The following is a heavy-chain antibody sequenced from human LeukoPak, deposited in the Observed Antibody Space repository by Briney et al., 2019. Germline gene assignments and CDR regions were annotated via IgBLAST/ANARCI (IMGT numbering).Heavy chain of an antibody. CDR2: ISSNGDIT. CDR1: RFTFNTYA. D-gene: IGHD2-15*01. J-gene: IGHJ4*02. V-gene: IGHV3-23*01. CDR3: ATVKRDRSGGTCYSYDY. Sequence: GGSLRLSCVASRFTFNTYAVNWVRQAPGKGLEWVSAISSNGDITYYADSVRGRFTISRDNSKNTVFLQMNSLRADDTAVYYCATVKRDRSGGTCYSYDYWGQGTLVTVSS.